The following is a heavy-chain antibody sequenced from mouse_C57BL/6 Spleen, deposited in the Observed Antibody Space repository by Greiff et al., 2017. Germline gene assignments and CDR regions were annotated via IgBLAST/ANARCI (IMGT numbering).Heavy chain of an antibody. J-gene: IGHJ2*01. CDR2: INPNNGGT. D-gene: IGHD1-1*01. V-gene: IGHV1-26*01. CDR3: ARSFTTVVATSDD. CDR1: GYTFTDYY. Sequence: EVQLQQSGPELVKPGASVKISCKASGYTFTDYYMNWVKQSHGKSLEWIGDINPNNGGTSYNQKFKGKATLTVDKSSSTAYMELRSLTSEDSAVYYCARSFTTVVATSDDWGQGTTLTVSS.